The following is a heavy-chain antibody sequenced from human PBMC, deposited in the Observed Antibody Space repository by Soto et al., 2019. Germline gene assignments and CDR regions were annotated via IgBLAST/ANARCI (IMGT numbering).Heavy chain of an antibody. V-gene: IGHV3-11*01. J-gene: IGHJ4*02. CDR1: GFRFSAHY. Sequence: LRLSCAASGFRFSAHYMTWIRQAPGKGLEWVSKISGGGTTMYYAGSVKGRFTVSRDNAKNSLYLQMNSLRTEDTAVYYCAGDPYYYGSAFWGQGTLVTVSS. CDR3: AGDPYYYGSAF. D-gene: IGHD3-10*01. CDR2: ISGGGTTM.